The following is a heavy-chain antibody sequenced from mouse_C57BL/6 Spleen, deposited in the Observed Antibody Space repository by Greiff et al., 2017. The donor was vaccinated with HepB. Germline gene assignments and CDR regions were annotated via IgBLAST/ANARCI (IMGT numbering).Heavy chain of an antibody. CDR1: GYTFTSYW. Sequence: QVQLQQPGAELVKPGASVKLSCKASGYTFTSYWMQWVKQRPGQGLEWIGEIDPSDSYTNYNQKFKGKATLTVDTSSSTAYMQLSSLTSEDSAVYYCARHYGYDDDVFDYWGQGTTLTVSS. D-gene: IGHD2-2*01. CDR3: ARHYGYDDDVFDY. V-gene: IGHV1-50*01. CDR2: IDPSDSYT. J-gene: IGHJ2*01.